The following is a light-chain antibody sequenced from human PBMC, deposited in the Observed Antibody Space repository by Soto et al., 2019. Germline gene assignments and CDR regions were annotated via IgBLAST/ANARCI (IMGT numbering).Light chain of an antibody. J-gene: IGLJ3*02. CDR2: RDD. CDR3: AAWDDSLNAWV. V-gene: IGLV1-47*01. CDR1: ISNIGSKY. Sequence: QSVLTQPPSASTTPGQRVTIFCSGGISNIGSKYVYLYQHLPGAAPKLLIYRDDQRPSGVPDRCSGSKSGTSASLAISGLRYEDEADDYCAAWDDSLNAWVFGGGTKVTVL.